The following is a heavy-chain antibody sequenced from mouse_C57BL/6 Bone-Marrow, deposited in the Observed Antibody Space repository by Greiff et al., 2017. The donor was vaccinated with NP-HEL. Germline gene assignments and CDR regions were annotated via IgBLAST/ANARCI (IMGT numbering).Heavy chain of an antibody. CDR3: ARTPYYYGSSGLIAY. Sequence: QVQLQQPGAELVRPGTSVKLSCKASGYNFTSYWMHWVKQRPGQGLEWIGGIDPSDSYTNYNQKFKGKATLTVDTSSSTAYMQLSSLTSEDSAVYYCARTPYYYGSSGLIAYWGQGTLVTVSA. D-gene: IGHD1-1*01. J-gene: IGHJ3*01. CDR1: GYNFTSYW. V-gene: IGHV1-59*01. CDR2: IDPSDSYT.